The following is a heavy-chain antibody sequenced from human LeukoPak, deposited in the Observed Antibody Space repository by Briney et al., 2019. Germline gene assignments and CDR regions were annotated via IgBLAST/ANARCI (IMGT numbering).Heavy chain of an antibody. CDR2: IIPIFGTA. Sequence: ASVKVSCKASGGTFSSYAISWVRQAPGQGLEWMGGIIPIFGTANYAQKFQGRVTMTEDTSTDTAYMELSSLRSEDTAVYYCATFFGELFREAFDIWGQGTMVTVSS. D-gene: IGHD3-10*01. J-gene: IGHJ3*02. V-gene: IGHV1-69*06. CDR3: ATFFGELFREAFDI. CDR1: GGTFSSYA.